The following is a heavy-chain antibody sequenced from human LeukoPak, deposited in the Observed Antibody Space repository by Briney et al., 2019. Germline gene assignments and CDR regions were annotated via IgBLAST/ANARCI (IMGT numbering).Heavy chain of an antibody. V-gene: IGHV4-4*07. CDR2: IYTSGST. CDR3: ARGKEVITMLRGLKPGYYFDY. CDR1: GGSISSYY. J-gene: IGHJ4*02. Sequence: SETLSLTCTVSGGSISSYYWSWIRQPAGKGLEWIGRIYTSGSTNYNPSLKSRVTMSVDTSKNQFSLKLNSVTAADTAVYYCARGKEVITMLRGLKPGYYFDYWGQGTLVTVSS. D-gene: IGHD3-10*01.